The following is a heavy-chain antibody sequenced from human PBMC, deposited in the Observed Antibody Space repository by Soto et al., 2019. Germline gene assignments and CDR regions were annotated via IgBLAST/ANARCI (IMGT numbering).Heavy chain of an antibody. V-gene: IGHV3-21*01. D-gene: IGHD1-20*01. CDR1: GFTFSSYS. Sequence: GGSLRLSCAASGFTFSSYSMNWVRQAPGKGLGWVSSISSSSSYIYYADSVKGRFTISRDNAKNSLYLQMNSLRAEDTAVYYCARAGNWNPDYWGQGTLVTVSS. J-gene: IGHJ4*02. CDR3: ARAGNWNPDY. CDR2: ISSSSSYI.